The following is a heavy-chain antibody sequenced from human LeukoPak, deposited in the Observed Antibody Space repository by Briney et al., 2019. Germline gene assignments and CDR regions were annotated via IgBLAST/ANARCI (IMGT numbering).Heavy chain of an antibody. CDR1: GFTFTSYS. CDR3: AKGYSDDPYWYFDV. V-gene: IGHV3-48*04. D-gene: IGHD3-10*01. J-gene: IGHJ2*01. CDR2: ISGSSSTI. Sequence: GGSLRLSCAASGFTFTSYSMNWVRQAPGKGLEWVSYISGSSSTIYYADSVKGRFTISRDNAKNSLYLQMNSLRADDMALYYCAKGYSDDPYWYFDVWGRGTLVTVSS.